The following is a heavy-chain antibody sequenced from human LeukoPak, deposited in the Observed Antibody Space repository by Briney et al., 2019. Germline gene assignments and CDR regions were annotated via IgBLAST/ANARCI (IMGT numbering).Heavy chain of an antibody. Sequence: GGSLRLSCAASGFTFDDYAMHWVRQAPGKGLEWVSGISWNSGSIGYADSVKGRFTISRDNAKNSLYLQMNSLRAEDTALYYCAKGRSTSLNYYYYGMDVWGQGTTVTASS. CDR1: GFTFDDYA. V-gene: IGHV3-9*01. CDR2: ISWNSGSI. J-gene: IGHJ6*02. CDR3: AKGRSTSLNYYYYGMDV. D-gene: IGHD2-2*01.